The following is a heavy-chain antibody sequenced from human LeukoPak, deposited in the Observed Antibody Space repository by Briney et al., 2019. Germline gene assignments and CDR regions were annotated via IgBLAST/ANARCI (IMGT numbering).Heavy chain of an antibody. CDR2: IKEDGSEK. Sequence: GGSLRLSCAASGFAYSRHWMSWVRQAPGKGLEWVANIKEDGSEKNYVDSVKGRFTISRDNAKNSLYLQMNSLRAEDTAVYYCAGLTVTTNYWGQGTLVTVSS. D-gene: IGHD4-17*01. CDR3: AGLTVTTNY. J-gene: IGHJ4*02. V-gene: IGHV3-7*01. CDR1: GFAYSRHW.